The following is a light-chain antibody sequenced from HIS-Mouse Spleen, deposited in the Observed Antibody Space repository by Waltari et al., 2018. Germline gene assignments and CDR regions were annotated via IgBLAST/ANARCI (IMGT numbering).Light chain of an antibody. J-gene: IGLJ2*01. CDR2: EDS. CDR3: YSTDSSGNHRV. V-gene: IGLV3-10*01. CDR1: ALPKNY. Sequence: SYDLTQPPSVSVSPGQTARNTCPGDALPKNYAYWYQQKSGQAPGLVIYEDSKRPSGIPERFSGSSSGTMATLTISGAQVEDEADYYCYSTDSSGNHRVFGGGTKLTVL.